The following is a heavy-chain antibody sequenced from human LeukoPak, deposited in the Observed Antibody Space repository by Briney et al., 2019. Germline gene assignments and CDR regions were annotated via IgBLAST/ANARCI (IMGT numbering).Heavy chain of an antibody. CDR1: GGTFSSYA. Sequence: SVKVSCKASGGTFSSYAISWVRQAPGQGLEWMGGIIPIFGTANYAQKFQGRVTITADESTSTAYMELSSLRSEDTAVYYCARGKYYDFWSGYSDLDYWGQGTLVTVSS. CDR3: ARGKYYDFWSGYSDLDY. J-gene: IGHJ4*02. D-gene: IGHD3-3*01. CDR2: IIPIFGTA. V-gene: IGHV1-69*13.